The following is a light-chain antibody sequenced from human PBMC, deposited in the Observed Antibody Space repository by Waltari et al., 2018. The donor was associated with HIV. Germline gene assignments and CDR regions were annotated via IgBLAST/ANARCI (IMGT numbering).Light chain of an antibody. Sequence: QSVLTQPPSVSGAPGQRVTISCTGSSSNTGAGYDVHWYQQLPGTAPRPLIYDNTIRPSAVPARFSRAKSGTSASLAIAGLQDEDEAVYYCQSYDRSLSVWVFGGGTKVTVL. CDR1: SSNTGAGYD. CDR3: QSYDRSLSVWV. J-gene: IGLJ3*02. V-gene: IGLV1-40*01. CDR2: DNT.